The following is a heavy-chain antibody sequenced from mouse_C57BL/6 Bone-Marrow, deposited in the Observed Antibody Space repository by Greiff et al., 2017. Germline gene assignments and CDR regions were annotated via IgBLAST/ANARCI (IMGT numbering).Heavy chain of an antibody. CDR3: ARLEFDGSSGDWYFDV. D-gene: IGHD1-1*01. Sequence: QVQLQQSGPELVKPGASVKLSCKASGYTFTSYAINWVKQRPGQGLEWIGWIYPRDGSTKYNERFKGKATLTVDTSSSTAYMALHSLTSEVSAVYFCARLEFDGSSGDWYFDVWGTGTTVTVSS. V-gene: IGHV1-85*01. J-gene: IGHJ1*03. CDR2: IYPRDGST. CDR1: GYTFTSYA.